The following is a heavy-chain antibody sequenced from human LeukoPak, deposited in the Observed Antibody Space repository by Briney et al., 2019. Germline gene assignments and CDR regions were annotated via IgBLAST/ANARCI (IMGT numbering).Heavy chain of an antibody. CDR1: GGSVSSGDYY. CDR3: ARLKLGAYFDL. D-gene: IGHD3-16*01. CDR2: IYYSGTT. J-gene: IGHJ2*01. V-gene: IGHV4-30-4*01. Sequence: ASETLSLTCTVSGGSVSSGDYYWSWIRQHPGKGLEWIGYIYYSGTTYYNPSLKSRLTISLDTSKNQFSLKLTSVTAADTAVYYCARLKLGAYFDLWGRGTLVTVSS.